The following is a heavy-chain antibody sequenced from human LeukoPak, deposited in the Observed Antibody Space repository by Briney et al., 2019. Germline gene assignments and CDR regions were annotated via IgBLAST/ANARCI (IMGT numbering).Heavy chain of an antibody. J-gene: IGHJ4*02. CDR1: GFTFSTFAM. V-gene: IGHV4-38-2*01. D-gene: IGHD1/OR15-1a*01. CDR2: IYHSGSN. CDR3: ARVGGGLTIDY. Sequence: GSLRLSCAASGFTFSTFAMIWVRQPPGKGLEWIGSIYHSGSNYYNPSLKSRVTIALDTSKNQFSLKVRSVTAADTAVYYCARVGGGLTIDYWGQGTLVTVPS.